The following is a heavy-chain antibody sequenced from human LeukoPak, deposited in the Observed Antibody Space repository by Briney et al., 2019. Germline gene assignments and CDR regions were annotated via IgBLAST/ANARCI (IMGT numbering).Heavy chain of an antibody. J-gene: IGHJ4*02. Sequence: PGGSLRLSCAASGFTFSNYAMNWVRQAPGKGLEWVSVISGSGGTTYYADSVKGRFTISRDNSKNTLYLQTNSLRAEDTAVYYCATGEAVAYFFDYWGQGTLVTVSS. CDR1: GFTFSNYA. CDR2: ISGSGGTT. V-gene: IGHV3-23*01. CDR3: ATGEAVAYFFDY. D-gene: IGHD6-19*01.